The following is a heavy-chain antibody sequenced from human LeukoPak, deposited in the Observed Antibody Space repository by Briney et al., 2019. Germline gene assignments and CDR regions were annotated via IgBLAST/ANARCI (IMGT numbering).Heavy chain of an antibody. CDR3: ARTSEAYCGGDCYSLWFDP. D-gene: IGHD2-21*01. Sequence: PSETLSLTCTVSGVSISSTSYYWGWIRQPPGKGLEWIGSIYRSGSIYYDVSLKSRVTMSVDTSKNQFSLKLSSVTAADTAVYYCARTSEAYCGGDCYSLWFDPWGQGTLVTVSS. J-gene: IGHJ5*02. V-gene: IGHV4-39*07. CDR1: GVSISSTSYY. CDR2: IYRSGSI.